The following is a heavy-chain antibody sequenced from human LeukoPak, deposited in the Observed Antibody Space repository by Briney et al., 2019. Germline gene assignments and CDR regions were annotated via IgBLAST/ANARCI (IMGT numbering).Heavy chain of an antibody. CDR3: ARVGYYDILTGYYSVDAFDI. CDR1: GYSISSGYY. Sequence: SETLSLTCTVSGYSISSGYYWGWIRQPPGKGLEWIGSIYHSGSTYYNPSLKSRVTISVDTSKNQFSLKLSSVTAADTAVYYCARVGYYDILTGYYSVDAFDIWGQGTMVTVSS. D-gene: IGHD3-9*01. CDR2: IYHSGST. J-gene: IGHJ3*02. V-gene: IGHV4-38-2*02.